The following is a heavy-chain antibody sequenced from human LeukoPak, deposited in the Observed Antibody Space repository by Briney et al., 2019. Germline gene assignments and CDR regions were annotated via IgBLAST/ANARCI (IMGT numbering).Heavy chain of an antibody. CDR3: ARGVATILTIDY. D-gene: IGHD5-12*01. V-gene: IGHV4-59*01. CDR1: GGSISGYY. J-gene: IGHJ4*02. Sequence: SETLSLTCTVSGGSISGYYWSWIRQPPGKGLEWIWYIYYSRSTNYNPSLKSRVTISVDTSKNQFSLKLSSVTAADTAVYYCARGVATILTIDYWGQGTLVTVSS. CDR2: IYYSRST.